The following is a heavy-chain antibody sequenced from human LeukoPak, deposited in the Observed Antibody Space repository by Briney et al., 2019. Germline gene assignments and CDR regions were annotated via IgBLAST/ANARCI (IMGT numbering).Heavy chain of an antibody. V-gene: IGHV1-2*02. D-gene: IGHD3-3*01. CDR2: INPNSGGT. CDR1: GYTFTGYY. CDR3: ARDQSTIFGVASWYFDY. J-gene: IGHJ4*02. Sequence: ASVKVSCKASGYTFTGYYMHWVRQAPGQGLEWMGWINPNSGGTNYAQKFQGRVTMTRDTSISTAYMELSRLRSDDTAVHYCARDQSTIFGVASWYFDYWGQGTLVTVSS.